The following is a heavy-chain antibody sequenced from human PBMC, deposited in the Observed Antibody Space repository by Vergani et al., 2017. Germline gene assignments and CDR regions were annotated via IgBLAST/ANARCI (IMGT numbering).Heavy chain of an antibody. CDR1: GYTFTRYY. J-gene: IGHJ4*02. D-gene: IGHD4-17*01. CDR2: INPSGGST. CDR3: ARDDYGDYRSLLVSGTTDDY. V-gene: IGHV1-46*01. Sequence: VQLVQSGAEVKKPGASVKVSCKASGYTFTRYYMLWVRQAPGQGLECMGIINPSGGSTSYAQKFQGRVTMTRDTSTSTVYMELSSQRSEDTAVYYCARDDYGDYRSLLVSGTTDDYWGQGTLVTVSS.